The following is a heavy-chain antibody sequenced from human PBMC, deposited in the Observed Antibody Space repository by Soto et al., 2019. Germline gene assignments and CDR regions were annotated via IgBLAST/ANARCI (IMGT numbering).Heavy chain of an antibody. CDR3: AKDIKMAHNYDFWSGNDAFDI. J-gene: IGHJ3*02. Sequence: PGGSLRLSCAASGFTFDDYTMHWVRQAPGKGLEWVSLISWDGGSTYYADSVKGRFTISRDNSKNSLYLQMNSLRTEDTALYYCAKDIKMAHNYDFWSGNDAFDIWGQGTMVTVSS. CDR1: GFTFDDYT. D-gene: IGHD3-3*01. CDR2: ISWDGGST. V-gene: IGHV3-43*01.